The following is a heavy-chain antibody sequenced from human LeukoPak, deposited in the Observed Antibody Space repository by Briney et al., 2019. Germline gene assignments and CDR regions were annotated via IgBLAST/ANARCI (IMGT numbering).Heavy chain of an antibody. CDR2: IYSDGST. D-gene: IGHD2-15*01. Sequence: PGGSLRLSCAASGFTFSSFWMYWVRQAPGKGLEWVSVIYSDGSTYYADSVKGRFTISRDKSKNTLYLQLNSLRAEDTAVYFCARQSGGPYNWFDPWGQGTLVTVSS. J-gene: IGHJ5*02. V-gene: IGHV3-66*04. CDR1: GFTFSSFW. CDR3: ARQSGGPYNWFDP.